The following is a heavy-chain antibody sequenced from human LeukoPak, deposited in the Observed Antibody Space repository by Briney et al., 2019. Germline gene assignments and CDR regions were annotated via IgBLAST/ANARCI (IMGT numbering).Heavy chain of an antibody. CDR3: ARDGRGSYPIYYFDY. V-gene: IGHV3-64*01. Sequence: GGSLRLSCAASGFTFSSYAMHWVRQAPGKGLEYVSAISSNGGSTYYANSVKGRFTISRDNSKNTLYLQMGSLRAEDMAVYYCARDGRGSYPIYYFDYWGQGTLVTVSS. D-gene: IGHD1-26*01. CDR2: ISSNGGST. CDR1: GFTFSSYA. J-gene: IGHJ4*02.